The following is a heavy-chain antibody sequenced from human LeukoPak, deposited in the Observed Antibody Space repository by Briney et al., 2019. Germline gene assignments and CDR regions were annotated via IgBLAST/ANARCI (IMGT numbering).Heavy chain of an antibody. Sequence: SETLSLACTVSGGSISSGYYWGWIRPPPGNGLEWIGSIYHSGSTYYNPSLKSRVTISVDTSKNQFSLKLSSVTAADTAVYYCARDLVYYDILTGYAGGSSKNYYYYYMDVWGKGTTVTVSS. D-gene: IGHD3-9*01. CDR3: ARDLVYYDILTGYAGGSSKNYYYYYMDV. V-gene: IGHV4-38-2*02. CDR2: IYHSGST. CDR1: GGSISSGYY. J-gene: IGHJ6*03.